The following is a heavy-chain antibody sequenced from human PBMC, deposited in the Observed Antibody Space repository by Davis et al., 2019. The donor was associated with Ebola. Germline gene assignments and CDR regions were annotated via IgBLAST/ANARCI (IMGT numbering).Heavy chain of an antibody. D-gene: IGHD6-19*01. CDR2: IRSKANSYAT. Sequence: GESLKISCAASGFTFSGSAVHWVRQAPGKGLEWVGRIRSKANSYATAYAASVKCSFTISRDDSKITAYLQMSSLKTEDTAVYYCTTQWLVLFARDYWGQGTLVTVSS. CDR1: GFTFSGSA. J-gene: IGHJ4*02. V-gene: IGHV3-73*01. CDR3: TTQWLVLFARDY.